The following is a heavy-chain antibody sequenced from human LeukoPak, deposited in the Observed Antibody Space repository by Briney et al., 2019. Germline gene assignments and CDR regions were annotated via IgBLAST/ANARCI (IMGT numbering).Heavy chain of an antibody. D-gene: IGHD4-17*01. CDR1: GGTFSSYT. Sequence: SVKVSCKASGGTFSSYTISWVPQAPGQGLEWMGRIIPILGIANYAQKFQGRVTITADKSTSTAYMELSSLRSEDTAVYYCARDVSPTVTTLLDPWGQGTLVTVSS. CDR2: IIPILGIA. V-gene: IGHV1-69*04. J-gene: IGHJ5*02. CDR3: ARDVSPTVTTLLDP.